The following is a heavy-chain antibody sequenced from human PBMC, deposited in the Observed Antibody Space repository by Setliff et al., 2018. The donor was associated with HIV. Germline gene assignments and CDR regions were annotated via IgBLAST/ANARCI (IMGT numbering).Heavy chain of an antibody. J-gene: IGHJ4*02. D-gene: IGHD6-19*01. CDR2: IWYDGSNK. CDR3: VRAYYSSGSADY. V-gene: IGHV3-33*01. Sequence: GSLRLSCAASGFTFSSFGMHWVRQAPGKGLEWVAVIWYDGSNKYYADSVKGRFTISRDNSKNTLYLQMNSLRAEDTAMYYCVRAYYSSGSADYWGQGTLVTVSS. CDR1: GFTFSSFG.